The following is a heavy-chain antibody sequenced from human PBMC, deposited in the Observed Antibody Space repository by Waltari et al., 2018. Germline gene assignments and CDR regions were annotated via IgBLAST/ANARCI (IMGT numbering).Heavy chain of an antibody. CDR1: GGSFSGYY. V-gene: IGHV4-34*01. CDR3: ARVTMYYDFWSGYPNWFDP. J-gene: IGHJ5*02. D-gene: IGHD3-3*01. Sequence: QVQLQQWGAGLLKPSETLSLTCAVYGGSFSGYYWSWIRPPPGKGLEWIGEINHSGSTNYNPSLKSRVTISVDTSKNQFSLKLSSVTAADTAVYYCARVTMYYDFWSGYPNWFDPWGQGTLVTVSS. CDR2: INHSGST.